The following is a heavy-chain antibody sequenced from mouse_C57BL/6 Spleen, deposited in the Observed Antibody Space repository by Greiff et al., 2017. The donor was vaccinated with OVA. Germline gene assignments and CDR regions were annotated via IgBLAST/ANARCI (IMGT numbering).Heavy chain of an antibody. CDR3: TRGVATRWDY. V-gene: IGHV1-15*01. CDR1: GYTFTDYE. D-gene: IGHD1-1*01. CDR2: IDPETGGT. Sequence: VQRVESGAELVRPGASVTLSCKASGYTFTDYEMHWVKQTPVHGLEWIGAIDPETGGTAYNQKFKGKAILTADKSSSTAYMELRSLTSEDSAVYYCTRGVATRWDYWGQGTTLTVSS. J-gene: IGHJ2*01.